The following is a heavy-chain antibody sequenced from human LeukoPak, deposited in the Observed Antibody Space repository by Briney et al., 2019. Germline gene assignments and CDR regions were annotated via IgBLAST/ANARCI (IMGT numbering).Heavy chain of an antibody. V-gene: IGHV4-59*01. CDR3: ARVVPRYYYYYMDV. J-gene: IGHJ6*03. CDR1: GGSISNYY. CDR2: IYYSGNT. D-gene: IGHD3-10*01. Sequence: SETLSLTCTVSGGSISNYYWRWIRQPPGKGLEWIGYIYYSGNTNYNPSLKSRVTISVDTSKNQFSLKLSSVTAADTAVYYCARVVPRYYYYYMDVWGKGTTVTVSS.